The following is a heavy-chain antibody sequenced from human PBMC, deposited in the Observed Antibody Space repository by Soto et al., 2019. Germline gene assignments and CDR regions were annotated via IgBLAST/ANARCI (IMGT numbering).Heavy chain of an antibody. J-gene: IGHJ6*03. D-gene: IGHD6-6*01. CDR3: ARENSSSSDFNYYYMDV. CDR1: GYTFTGYY. CDR2: INPNSGGT. V-gene: IGHV1-2*04. Sequence: ASVKVSCKASGYTFTGYYMHWVRQAPGQGLEWMGWINPNSGGTNYAQKFQGWVTMTRDTSISTAYMELSRLRSDDTAVFYFARENSSSSDFNYYYMDVWGKGTTVTVSS.